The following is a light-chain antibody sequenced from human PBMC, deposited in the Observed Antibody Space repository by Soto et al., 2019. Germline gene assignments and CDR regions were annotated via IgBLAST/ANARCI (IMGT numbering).Light chain of an antibody. V-gene: IGLV1-47*02. CDR1: SSNIGYNY. CDR2: SNK. CDR3: AVWDDRVSGRVWV. J-gene: IGLJ3*02. Sequence: QSVLTQPPSASGTPGQRVTISCSGSSSNIGYNYVYWYQQLPGRAPKLLIYSNKKRPSGVPDRFSGSKSGTSASLAISGLRSEDEADYYCAVWDDRVSGRVWVFGGGTKVTVL.